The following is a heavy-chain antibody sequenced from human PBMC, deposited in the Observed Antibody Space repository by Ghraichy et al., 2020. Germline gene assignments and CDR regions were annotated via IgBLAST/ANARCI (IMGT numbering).Heavy chain of an antibody. CDR2: INHSGST. CDR3: ARTYSRYFDY. CDR1: GGSFSGYY. D-gene: IGHD6-13*01. J-gene: IGHJ4*02. Sequence: SETLSLTCAVYGGSFSGYYWSWIRQPPGKGLEWIGEINHSGSTNYNPSLKSRVTISVDTSKNQFSLKLSSVTAADTAVYYCARTYSRYFDYWGQGTLVTVSS. V-gene: IGHV4-34*01.